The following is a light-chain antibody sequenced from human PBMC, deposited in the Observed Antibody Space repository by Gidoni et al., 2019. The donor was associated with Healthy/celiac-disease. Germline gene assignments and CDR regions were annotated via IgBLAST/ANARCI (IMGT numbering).Light chain of an antibody. CDR1: SSNIGSNT. CDR3: AAWDDSLNGWV. Sequence: QSVLTQPPSASGTPGQRVTISCSGSSSNIGSNTVNWYQPLPGTAPKLLIYGNNQRPSGVPDRFSGSKSGTSASLAISGLQSEDEADYYCAAWDDSLNGWVFGGGTKLTVL. J-gene: IGLJ3*02. V-gene: IGLV1-44*01. CDR2: GNN.